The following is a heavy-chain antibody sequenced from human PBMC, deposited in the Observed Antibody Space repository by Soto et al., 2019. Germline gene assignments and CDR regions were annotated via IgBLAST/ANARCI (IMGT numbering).Heavy chain of an antibody. CDR2: INPSGGST. J-gene: IGHJ4*02. CDR3: ARDLTSGDY. V-gene: IGHV1-46*04. D-gene: IGHD7-27*01. CDR1: GYIFTNYY. Sequence: QVQLVQSGAEVKNPGSSGKLSCKASGYIFTNYYIHWVRPAPGQGLEWMAIINPSGGSTNDAQKLQGRVTLARDTFTNTVYMELSSLRSEDTASYYCARDLTSGDYCCQGTLVTVSS.